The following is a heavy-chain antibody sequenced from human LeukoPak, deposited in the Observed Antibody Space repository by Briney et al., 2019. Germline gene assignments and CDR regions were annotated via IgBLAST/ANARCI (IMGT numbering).Heavy chain of an antibody. D-gene: IGHD5-18*01. Sequence: GGSLRLSCAASIFTFSNYWMSWVRQAPGKGLEWVANIKQDGSEEYYVDSVKGRFTITRDNAKNSLYLQMNSLRAEDTAVYYCARDHRGYSYGSEEYHYYYMDVWGQGTLVTVSS. V-gene: IGHV3-7*01. J-gene: IGHJ6*03. CDR3: ARDHRGYSYGSEEYHYYYMDV. CDR2: IKQDGSEE. CDR1: IFTFSNYW.